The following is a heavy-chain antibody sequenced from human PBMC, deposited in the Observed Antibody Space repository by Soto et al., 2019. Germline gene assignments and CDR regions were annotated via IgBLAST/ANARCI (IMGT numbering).Heavy chain of an antibody. J-gene: IGHJ4*02. CDR2: IYWDDDK. D-gene: IGHD2-8*01. Sequence: QITLKESGPTLVKPTQTLTLTCTFSGFSLSTSGVGVGWIRQPPGKALEWLALIYWDDDKRYSPSLKSRLTITKDTSKNQVVLTMTNMDPVDTATYYCAWCMLYGKYFDYWGQGTLVTVSS. CDR3: AWCMLYGKYFDY. CDR1: GFSLSTSGVG. V-gene: IGHV2-5*02.